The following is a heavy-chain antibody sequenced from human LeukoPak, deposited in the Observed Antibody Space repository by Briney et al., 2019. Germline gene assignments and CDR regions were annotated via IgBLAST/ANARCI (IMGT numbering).Heavy chain of an antibody. V-gene: IGHV1-69*05. J-gene: IGHJ4*02. D-gene: IGHD3-22*01. CDR1: GGTFSSCA. CDR2: IIPSCGTA. CDR3: ARGPDSSGYYYGYFDY. Sequence: SVKVSCKASGGTFSSCAISWVRQAPGQGLEWMGGIIPSCGTANYAQKFKGRVTITTDKSTSTAYMELSSLRSEDTAVYYCARGPDSSGYYYGYFDYWGQGTLATVSS.